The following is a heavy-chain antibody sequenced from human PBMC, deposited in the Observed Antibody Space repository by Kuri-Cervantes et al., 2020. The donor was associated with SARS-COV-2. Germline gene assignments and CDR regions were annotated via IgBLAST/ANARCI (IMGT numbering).Heavy chain of an antibody. CDR2: IIPIFGIA. CDR1: GGTFSSYA. D-gene: IGHD6-6*01. V-gene: IGHV1-69*10. J-gene: IGHJ4*02. CDR3: ASLSPGESIAARPIDY. Sequence: SVKVSCKASGGTFSSYAISWVRQAPGQGLEWMGGIIPIFGIANYAQKFQGRVTITADKSTSTAYMELSSLRSEDTAVYYCASLSPGESIAARPIDYWGQGTLVTVSS.